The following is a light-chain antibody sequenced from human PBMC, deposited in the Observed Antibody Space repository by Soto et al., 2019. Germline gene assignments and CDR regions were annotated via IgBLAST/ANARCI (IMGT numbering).Light chain of an antibody. V-gene: IGKV3-15*01. Sequence: MTQSPATVSVSPGESATLSCRASQNIYYNVAWYQHRPGQAPRRLIYRASTRAPGVPARFSGSGSGTEFTLTTSILQAEDCTGCSGLQCHSLWGFGQGTTGDIK. CDR1: QNIYYN. CDR3: LQCHSLWG. CDR2: RAS. J-gene: IGKJ1*01.